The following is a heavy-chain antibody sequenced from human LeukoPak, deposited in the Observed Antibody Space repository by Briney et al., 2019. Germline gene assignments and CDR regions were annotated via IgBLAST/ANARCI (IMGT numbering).Heavy chain of an antibody. J-gene: IGHJ4*02. D-gene: IGHD5-18*01. CDR2: INHSGST. V-gene: IGHV4-34*01. CDR1: GGSFSGYY. Sequence: SETLSLTCAVYGGSFSGYYWSWIRQPPGKGLEWIGEINHSGSTNYNPSLKSRVTISVDTSKNQFSLKLSSVTAADTAVYYCAREVGYSYGYHYWGQGTLVTVSS. CDR3: AREVGYSYGYHY.